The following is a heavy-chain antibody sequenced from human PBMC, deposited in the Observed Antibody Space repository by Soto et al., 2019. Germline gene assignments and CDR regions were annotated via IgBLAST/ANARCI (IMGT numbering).Heavy chain of an antibody. V-gene: IGHV3-30*18. D-gene: IGHD3-22*01. CDR2: ISYDGSNK. CDR3: AKDRSFYYYDSSGYPNY. J-gene: IGHJ4*02. CDR1: GFTCSSYD. Sequence: GGSLRLSCAASGFTCSSYDMHWVRQAPGKGLEWVAVISYDGSNKYYADSVKGRITISRDNSKNTLYLQMNSLRAEDTAVYYCAKDRSFYYYDSSGYPNYWGQGTLVTVSS.